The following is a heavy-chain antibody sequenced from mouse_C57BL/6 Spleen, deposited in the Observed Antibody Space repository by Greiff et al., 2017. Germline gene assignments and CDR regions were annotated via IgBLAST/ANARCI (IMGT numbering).Heavy chain of an antibody. D-gene: IGHD1-1*01. CDR2: ISSGSSTI. J-gene: IGHJ4*01. CDR3: ARKDYGSSLYAMDY. CDR1: GFTFSDYG. Sequence: EVKVVESGGGLVKPGGSLKLSCAASGFTFSDYGMHWVRQAPEKGLEWVAYISSGSSTIYYADTVKGRFTISRDNAKNTLFLQMTSLRSEDTAMYYCARKDYGSSLYAMDYWGQGTSVTVSS. V-gene: IGHV5-17*01.